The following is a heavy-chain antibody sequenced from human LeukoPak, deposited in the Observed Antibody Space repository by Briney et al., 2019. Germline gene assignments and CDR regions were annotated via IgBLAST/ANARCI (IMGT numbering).Heavy chain of an antibody. J-gene: IGHJ4*02. D-gene: IGHD1-26*01. V-gene: IGHV5-51*01. CDR3: AIQWGSGGYDY. CDR1: GYTFTSYW. CDR2: VYPGDSDI. Sequence: GESLKVSCKGSGYTFTSYWIAWVRQVPGKGLEWMGIVYPGDSDIRYSPSFQGQVTISADKSITTAYLQWSSLKASDTAMYYCAIQWGSGGYDYWGQGTLVTVSS.